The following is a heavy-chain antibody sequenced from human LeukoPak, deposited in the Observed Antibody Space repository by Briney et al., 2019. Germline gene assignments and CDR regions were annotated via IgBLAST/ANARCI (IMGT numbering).Heavy chain of an antibody. D-gene: IGHD3-22*01. Sequence: SETLSLTCAVYGGSFSGYYWSWIRQPPGKGLEWIGEINHSGSTNYNPSLKSRVTISVDTSKNQFSLKLSSVTAADTAVYYCARNTYYYDSSGYQNLDYWGQGTLVTVSS. CDR2: INHSGST. V-gene: IGHV4-34*01. CDR1: GGSFSGYY. J-gene: IGHJ4*02. CDR3: ARNTYYYDSSGYQNLDY.